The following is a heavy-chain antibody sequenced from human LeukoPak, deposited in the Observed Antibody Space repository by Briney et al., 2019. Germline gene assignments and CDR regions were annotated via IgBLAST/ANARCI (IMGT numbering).Heavy chain of an antibody. CDR2: IYTSGST. D-gene: IGHD3-10*01. J-gene: IGHJ6*03. CDR3: ARAVGSGSFQTYYYYMDV. CDR1: GGSISSYY. Sequence: PETLSLTCTVSGGSISSYYWSRIRQPAGKGLEWIGRIYTSGSTNYNPSLKSRVTMSVDTSKNQFSLKLSSVTAADTAVYYCARAVGSGSFQTYYYYMDVWGKGTTVTISS. V-gene: IGHV4-4*07.